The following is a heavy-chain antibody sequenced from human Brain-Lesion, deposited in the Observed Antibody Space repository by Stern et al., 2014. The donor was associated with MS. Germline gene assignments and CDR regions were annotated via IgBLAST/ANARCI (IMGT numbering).Heavy chain of an antibody. D-gene: IGHD6-19*01. J-gene: IGHJ4*02. Sequence: QLVQSGPGLVKPSETLSLTCTVSGGSIGRSSYYWGWIRQPPGKGLEWIGNIFYTGSTFYDPSLKSRVTISVDTANNPFPLSLNSVTAADTAVYYCARGAGVFDSWGQGTLVTVSP. CDR3: ARGAGVFDS. CDR1: GGSIGRSSYY. CDR2: IFYTGST. V-gene: IGHV4-39*02.